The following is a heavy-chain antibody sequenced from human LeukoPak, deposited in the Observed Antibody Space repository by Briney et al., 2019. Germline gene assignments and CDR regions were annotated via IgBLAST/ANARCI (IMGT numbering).Heavy chain of an antibody. CDR1: GFTFSRYW. V-gene: IGHV3-7*02. J-gene: IGHJ4*02. CDR2: IKQDGSEK. D-gene: IGHD3-10*01. Sequence: GGSLRLSCAASGFTFSRYWMSWVRQAPGKGLEWVANIKQDGSEKYYVDSVKGRFTISRDNAKNSLYLQMNSLRAEDTAVYYCARRGPVQVLLWFGELLWYYFDYWGQGTLVTVSS. CDR3: ARRGPVQVLLWFGELLWYYFDY.